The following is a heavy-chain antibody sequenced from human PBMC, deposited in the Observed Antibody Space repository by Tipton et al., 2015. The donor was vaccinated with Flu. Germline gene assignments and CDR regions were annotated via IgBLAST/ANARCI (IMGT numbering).Heavy chain of an antibody. CDR1: GFTFSNAW. D-gene: IGHD3-22*01. CDR2: IKSKTDGGTT. J-gene: IGHJ4*02. Sequence: SLRLSCAASGFTFSNAWMSWVRQAPGKGLEWVGRIKSKTDGGTTDYATPVKGRFTISRDDSKNTLYLQMNSLKTEDTAVYYCTTDRYDSSGYGDWGQGTLVTVSS. V-gene: IGHV3-15*01. CDR3: TTDRYDSSGYGD.